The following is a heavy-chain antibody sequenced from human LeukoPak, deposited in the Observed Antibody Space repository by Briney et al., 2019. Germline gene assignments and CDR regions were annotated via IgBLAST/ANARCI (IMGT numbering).Heavy chain of an antibody. CDR3: ARELGYCSGGSCSYFDY. D-gene: IGHD2-15*01. V-gene: IGHV4-30-4*08. CDR1: GGSISSGDYY. Sequence: SETLSLTCTVSGGSISSGDYYWSWIRQPPGKGLEWIGYIYYSGSTYYNPSLKSRVTISVDTSKNQFSLKLSSVTAADTAVYYCARELGYCSGGSCSYFDYWGQGTLVTVSS. J-gene: IGHJ4*02. CDR2: IYYSGST.